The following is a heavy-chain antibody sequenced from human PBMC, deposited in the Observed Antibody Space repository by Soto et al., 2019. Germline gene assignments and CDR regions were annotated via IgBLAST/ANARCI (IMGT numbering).Heavy chain of an antibody. V-gene: IGHV3-23*01. D-gene: IGHD4-17*01. CDR2: ITGSGGST. J-gene: IGHJ4*02. Sequence: EVQLLESGGGLVQPGGSLRLSCAASGFTFSTYAMIWVRQAPGKGLEWVSVITGSGGSTYYADSVKGRFTISRDTSKRPRFLQIDRLRAEDTAVYYCAKDRYGDYGGIDYWGQGTMVTVSS. CDR3: AKDRYGDYGGIDY. CDR1: GFTFSTYA.